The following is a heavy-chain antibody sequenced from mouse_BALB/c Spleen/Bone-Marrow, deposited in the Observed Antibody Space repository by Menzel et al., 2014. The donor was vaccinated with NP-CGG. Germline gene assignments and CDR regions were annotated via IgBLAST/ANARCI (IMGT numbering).Heavy chain of an antibody. Sequence: EVMLVESGGGLVKLGGSLKLSCAASGFTFSSYYMSWVRQTPEKRLELVAAINSNGGSTYYPDTVKGRFTISGDNAKNTLYLQMSSLKSEDTALYYCARLGNDDAMDYWGQGTSVTVSS. CDR1: GFTFSSYY. D-gene: IGHD2-12*01. V-gene: IGHV5-6-2*01. J-gene: IGHJ4*01. CDR3: ARLGNDDAMDY. CDR2: INSNGGST.